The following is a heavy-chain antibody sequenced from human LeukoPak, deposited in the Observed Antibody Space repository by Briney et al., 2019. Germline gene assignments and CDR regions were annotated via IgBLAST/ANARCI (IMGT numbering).Heavy chain of an antibody. J-gene: IGHJ4*02. Sequence: GGSLTLSCAVSGFTFSTYAMSWVRKPQGKGMEWVAGVNGNGGSTAFADSVKRRSTIFRDNSKNTVYLQMNSLRVEDTAVYYCAKSLYGGCDYWGQGTVVTVSS. CDR1: GFTFSTYA. D-gene: IGHD3-16*02. CDR3: AKSLYGGCDY. V-gene: IGHV3-23*01. CDR2: VNGNGGST.